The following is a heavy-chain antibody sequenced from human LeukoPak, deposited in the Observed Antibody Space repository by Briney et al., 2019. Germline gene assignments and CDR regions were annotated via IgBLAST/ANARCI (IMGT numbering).Heavy chain of an antibody. CDR2: INPNSGGT. V-gene: IGHV1-2*02. D-gene: IGHD5-12*01. Sequence: ASVKVSCKASGYTFTGYYMHWVRQAPGQGLEWMGWINPNSGGTNYAQKFQGRVTMTRDTSISTAYMELSRLRSDDTAVYYCATEIIGYSGYDFDYWGQGTLVTVSS. CDR1: GYTFTGYY. J-gene: IGHJ4*02. CDR3: ATEIIGYSGYDFDY.